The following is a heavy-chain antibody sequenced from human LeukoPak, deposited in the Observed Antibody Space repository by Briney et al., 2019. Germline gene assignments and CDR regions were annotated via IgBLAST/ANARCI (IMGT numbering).Heavy chain of an antibody. CDR1: GYSISSGFY. J-gene: IGHJ3*02. V-gene: IGHV4-38-2*02. D-gene: IGHD3-22*01. CDR3: ASLTTAEAFDI. CDR2: IYHSGST. Sequence: PSETLSLTCTVSGYSISSGFYWGWIRQPPGKGLECIGSIYHSGSTNYNPSLKSRVTISVDTSKNQFSLKLSSVTAADTAVYYCASLTTAEAFDIWGQGTMVTVSS.